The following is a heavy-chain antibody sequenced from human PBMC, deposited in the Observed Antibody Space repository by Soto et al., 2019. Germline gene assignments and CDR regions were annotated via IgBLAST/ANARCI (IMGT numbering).Heavy chain of an antibody. J-gene: IGHJ5*02. CDR3: TTTYRSGP. CDR1: GFTFSDAW. D-gene: IGHD3-10*01. CDR2: IKSKTDGGKT. V-gene: IGHV3-15*01. Sequence: GGSLRLSCAASGFTFSDAWMTWVRQAPGKGLEWVGRIKSKTDGGKTDYAAPVKGRFTISRDDSKNTLYLQMNSLKTEDTAVFYCTTTYRSGPWGQGNLVTVSS.